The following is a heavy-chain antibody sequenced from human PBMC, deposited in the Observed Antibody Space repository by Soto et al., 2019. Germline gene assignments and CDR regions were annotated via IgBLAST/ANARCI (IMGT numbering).Heavy chain of an antibody. Sequence: GGSLRLCCAASGFTFSNSGMNWVRQAPGKGLEWVAVISYDGSNKYYADSVKARFTISRDNSKNTLLLQMNSLRAEDTAVYYCAREMGATAYFDYWGQGALVTVS. J-gene: IGHJ4*02. CDR1: GFTFSNSG. D-gene: IGHD1-26*01. V-gene: IGHV3-30*03. CDR2: ISYDGSNK. CDR3: AREMGATAYFDY.